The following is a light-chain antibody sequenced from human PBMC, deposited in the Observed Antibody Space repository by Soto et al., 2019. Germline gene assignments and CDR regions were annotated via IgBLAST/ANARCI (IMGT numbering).Light chain of an antibody. Sequence: AIQLTQSPSSLSAFVGDRVTITCRASQGISGALAWYQQNPGKAPKLLIYDASSLHSGVPSRFSGSGSGTDFTLTISSLQPEDFATYYCQQVNTYPQAFGGGTKVEIK. J-gene: IGKJ4*01. CDR3: QQVNTYPQA. CDR1: QGISGA. CDR2: DAS. V-gene: IGKV1-13*02.